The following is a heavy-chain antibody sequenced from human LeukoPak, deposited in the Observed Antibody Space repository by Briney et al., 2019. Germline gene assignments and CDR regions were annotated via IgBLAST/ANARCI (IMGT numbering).Heavy chain of an antibody. D-gene: IGHD4-23*01. CDR1: GGSISSYY. CDR3: ARSTVVTFDY. Sequence: SETLSLTCTVSGGSISSYYWSWIRQPPGKGLEWIGYIYYSGSTNYNPSLKSRVTISVGTSKNQFSLKLSSVTAADTAVYYCARSTVVTFDYWGQGTLVTVSS. J-gene: IGHJ4*02. V-gene: IGHV4-59*08. CDR2: IYYSGST.